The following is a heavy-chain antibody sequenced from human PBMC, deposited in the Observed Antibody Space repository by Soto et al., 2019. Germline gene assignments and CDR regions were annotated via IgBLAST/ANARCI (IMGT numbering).Heavy chain of an antibody. V-gene: IGHV3-9*01. D-gene: IGHD5-18*01. CDR2: ISWNSGSI. CDR3: AKSRNGYSYGYYFDY. Sequence: EVRLVESGGGLVQPGRSLRLSCAASGFTFDDYAMHWVRQAPGKGLEWVSGISWNSGSIGYADSVKGRFTISRDNAKNSLYLQMNSLRAEDTALYYCAKSRNGYSYGYYFDYWGQGTLVTVSS. CDR1: GFTFDDYA. J-gene: IGHJ4*02.